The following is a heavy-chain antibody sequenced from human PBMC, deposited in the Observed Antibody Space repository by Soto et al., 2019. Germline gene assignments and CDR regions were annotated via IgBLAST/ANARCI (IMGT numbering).Heavy chain of an antibody. Sequence: PGGSLRLSCVASGFPFSSSIMNWVRQAPGKRLEWLSSISGTSDYIFYADSVKGRFTISRGNSKNTLYLQMNSLRAEDTAVYYCARDIPYYYDSSGYYLDAFDIWGQGTMVTVSS. CDR1: GFPFSSSI. J-gene: IGHJ3*02. CDR3: ARDIPYYYDSSGYYLDAFDI. CDR2: ISGTSDYI. V-gene: IGHV3-21*01. D-gene: IGHD3-22*01.